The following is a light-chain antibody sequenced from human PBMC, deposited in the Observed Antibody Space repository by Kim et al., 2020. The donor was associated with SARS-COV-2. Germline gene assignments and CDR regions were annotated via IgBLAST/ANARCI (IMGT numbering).Light chain of an antibody. CDR2: EGS. CDR1: SSDVGSYNL. J-gene: IGLJ3*02. V-gene: IGLV2-23*01. CDR3: CSYAGSWV. Sequence: QSALTQPASVSGSPGQSITISCTGTSSDVGSYNLVSWYQQHPGKAPKLMIYEGSKRPSGVSNRFSGSKSGNTASLPISGLQAEDEADYYCCSYAGSWVFGGGTQLTVL.